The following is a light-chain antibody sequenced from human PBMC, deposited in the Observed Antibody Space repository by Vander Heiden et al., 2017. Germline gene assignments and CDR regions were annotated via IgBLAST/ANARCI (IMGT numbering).Light chain of an antibody. CDR3: LQDSSYPYT. CDR2: NAF. CDR1: QGIGND. Sequence: AIQMIQSPSSLSASVGDSVSITCRASQGIGNDLGWYQMKPGKAPKLLIYNAFSLQSGVPSRFGGSKSGTEFTLTISSLQPEDFATYYCLQDSSYPYTFGQWTKLEIK. V-gene: IGKV1-6*01. J-gene: IGKJ2*01.